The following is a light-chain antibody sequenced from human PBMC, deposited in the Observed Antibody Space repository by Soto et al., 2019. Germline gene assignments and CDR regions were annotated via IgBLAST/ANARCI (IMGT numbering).Light chain of an antibody. J-gene: IGLJ2*01. Sequence: QSVLTQPPSASGTPGQRVTISCSGSSSSIGSNYVYWYQQLPGTAPKLLIYRNNQRPSGVPDRFSGSKSGTSASLAISGLRSEDDADYYSAAWDDSLSGLVFGGGTKLTVL. CDR2: RNN. V-gene: IGLV1-47*01. CDR1: SSSIGSNY. CDR3: AAWDDSLSGLV.